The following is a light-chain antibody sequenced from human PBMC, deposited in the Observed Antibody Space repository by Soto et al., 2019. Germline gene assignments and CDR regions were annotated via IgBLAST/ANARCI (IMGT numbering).Light chain of an antibody. CDR1: QSISSD. J-gene: IGKJ2*01. CDR2: GAS. Sequence: EIVMTQSPATPSVSPGERATLSCRASQSISSDVAWYQQKPGQAPRLLIYGASTTATGIPARFSGSGSGTEFTLTISSLQSEDFAVYNCQQYNKWPRTFGQGTKVDIK. V-gene: IGKV3-15*01. CDR3: QQYNKWPRT.